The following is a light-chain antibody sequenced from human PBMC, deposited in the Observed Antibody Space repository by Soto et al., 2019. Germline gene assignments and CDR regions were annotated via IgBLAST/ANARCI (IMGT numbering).Light chain of an antibody. CDR3: SSYTSSSTLCV. J-gene: IGLJ3*02. CDR1: SSDVGGYNY. CDR2: DVS. Sequence: QSALTQPASVSGSPGQSITISCTGTSSDVGGYNYVSWYQQHPGKAPKLMIYDVSNRPSGVSNRFSGSKSGNTASLTISGLQGEDEADYYCSSYTSSSTLCVFGGGTKVTVL. V-gene: IGLV2-14*01.